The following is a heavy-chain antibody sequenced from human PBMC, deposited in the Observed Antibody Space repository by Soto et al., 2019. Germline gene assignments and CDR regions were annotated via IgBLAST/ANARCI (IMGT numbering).Heavy chain of an antibody. J-gene: IGHJ4*02. CDR3: ARPTYGYNYFDY. D-gene: IGHD4-17*01. Sequence: ETLSLTCAVSGYSISSGYYWGWIRQSPGKGLEWIGSIYHSGSTYYNPSLKSRVTISVDTSKNQFSLKLSSVTAADTAVYYCARPTYGYNYFDYWGQGTLVTVSS. CDR2: IYHSGST. V-gene: IGHV4-38-2*01. CDR1: GYSISSGYY.